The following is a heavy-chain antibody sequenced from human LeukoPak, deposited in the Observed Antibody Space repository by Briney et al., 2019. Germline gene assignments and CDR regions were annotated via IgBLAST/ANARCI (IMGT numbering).Heavy chain of an antibody. V-gene: IGHV4-59*04. Sequence: SETLSLTCTVSGGSISSYYWSWIRQPPGKGLEWIGSIYYDGSTYYNPSLKSRVTMSVDTSKNQFSLKLSSVTAADTAVYYCARAPMVAATHWFDPWGQGTLVTVSS. J-gene: IGHJ5*02. D-gene: IGHD2-15*01. CDR2: IYYDGST. CDR1: GGSISSYY. CDR3: ARAPMVAATHWFDP.